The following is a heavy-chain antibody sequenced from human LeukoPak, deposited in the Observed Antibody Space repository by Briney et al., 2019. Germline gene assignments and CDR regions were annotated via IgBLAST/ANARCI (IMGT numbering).Heavy chain of an antibody. D-gene: IGHD2-2*01. Sequence: GESLKIPCQGSGYNFADYCITWVRQMPGKGLEWMGIVYPGDSETRYSPSFQGQITISADKSINTAYLQWSSLEASDTAMYYCARQKIEESAESSKTSGMPVFEYWGQGTLVTVSS. CDR1: GYNFADYC. V-gene: IGHV5-51*01. CDR3: ARQKIEESAESSKTSGMPVFEY. J-gene: IGHJ4*02. CDR2: VYPGDSET.